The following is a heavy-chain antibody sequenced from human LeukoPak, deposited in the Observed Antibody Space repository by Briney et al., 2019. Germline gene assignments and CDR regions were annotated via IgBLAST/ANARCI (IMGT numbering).Heavy chain of an antibody. D-gene: IGHD3-22*01. CDR3: ATSGYPYNAFDI. V-gene: IGHV1-2*02. CDR1: GYTFTGYY. J-gene: IGHJ3*02. CDR2: IKADSGGT. Sequence: GASVKVSCKASGYTFTGYYMHWVRQAPGQGLEWMGWIKADSGGTNYAEKFQGRVTMTRDTSISTVYMGLSRLRSDDTAVYHCATSGYPYNAFDIWGQGTMVTVSS.